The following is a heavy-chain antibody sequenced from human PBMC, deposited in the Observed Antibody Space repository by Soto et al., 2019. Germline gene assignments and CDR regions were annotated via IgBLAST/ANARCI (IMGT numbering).Heavy chain of an antibody. Sequence: EVQLVESGGGFIYPGGSLRLSCAASGLTISNAWMNWVRQAPGKGLEWVGRIKTNTEGGTTDYAAAVKGRFTVSRDDSKNTLYLQMNSLQTEDTAMYYCTTGSVEGVWGQGTKVTVSS. CDR2: IKTNTEGGTT. J-gene: IGHJ6*02. D-gene: IGHD2-15*01. CDR1: GLTISNAW. CDR3: TTGSVEGV. V-gene: IGHV3-15*07.